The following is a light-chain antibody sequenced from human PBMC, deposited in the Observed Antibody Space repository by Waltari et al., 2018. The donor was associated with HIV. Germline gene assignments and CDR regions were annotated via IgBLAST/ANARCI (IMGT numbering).Light chain of an antibody. CDR2: EVS. Sequence: QSALTQPASVSGSPGQSITISCTGTSSAVGGYDYVTWYQQHPGKAPKLMIYEVSSRPSVVSHRFSGSKSGNTASLTISGLQAEDEADYYCSSYTSRNTHVFGTGTKVTAL. CDR3: SSYTSRNTHV. J-gene: IGLJ1*01. V-gene: IGLV2-14*01. CDR1: SSAVGGYDY.